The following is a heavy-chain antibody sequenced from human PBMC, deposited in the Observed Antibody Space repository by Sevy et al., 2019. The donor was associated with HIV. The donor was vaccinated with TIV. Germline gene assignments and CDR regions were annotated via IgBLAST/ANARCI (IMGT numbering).Heavy chain of an antibody. Sequence: GGSLRLSCAASGFSFSGYSFNWVRQAPGKGLEWVSSIDTSSAYIYYADSVKGRFTISRDNAKNSLYLQMSSLRAEDTAVYFGARVNCTNGVRFQGYYYYGLDVWGQGTTVTVSS. CDR2: IDTSSAYI. CDR1: GFSFSGYS. D-gene: IGHD2-8*01. V-gene: IGHV3-21*01. CDR3: ARVNCTNGVRFQGYYYYGLDV. J-gene: IGHJ6*02.